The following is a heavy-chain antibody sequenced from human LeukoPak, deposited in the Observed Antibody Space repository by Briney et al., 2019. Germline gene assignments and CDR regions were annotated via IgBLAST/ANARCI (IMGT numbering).Heavy chain of an antibody. D-gene: IGHD2-15*01. CDR2: IIPIFGTA. V-gene: IGHV1-69*13. CDR3: ARDGGCSGGSCYYGMDV. CDR1: GGTFSSYA. J-gene: IGHJ6*02. Sequence: SVKVSCKASGGTFSSYAISWVRQAPGQGLEWMGGIIPIFGTANYAQKFQGRVTITADESTSTAYMELSSLRSEDTAVYYCARDGGCSGGSCYYGMDVWDQGTTVTVSS.